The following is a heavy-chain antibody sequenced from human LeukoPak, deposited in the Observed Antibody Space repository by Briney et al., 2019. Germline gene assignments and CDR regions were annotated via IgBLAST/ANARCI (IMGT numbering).Heavy chain of an antibody. CDR3: ARVAYCGGDCYSSYYYYYMDV. CDR2: ISSSSSYI. J-gene: IGHJ6*03. D-gene: IGHD2-21*02. V-gene: IGHV3-21*01. Sequence: GGSLRLSCAASGFTFSSYSMNWVRQAPGKGLEWVSSISSSSSYIYYADSVKGRFTISRDNAKNSLYLQMNSLRAEDTAVYYCARVAYCGGDCYSSYYYYYMDVWGKGTTVTVSS. CDR1: GFTFSSYS.